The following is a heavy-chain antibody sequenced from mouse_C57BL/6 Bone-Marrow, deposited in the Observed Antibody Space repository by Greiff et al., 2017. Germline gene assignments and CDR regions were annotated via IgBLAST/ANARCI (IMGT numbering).Heavy chain of an antibody. J-gene: IGHJ3*01. Sequence: EVKLMESGAELVRPGASVKLSCTASGFTIKDDYMHWVKQRPEQGLEWIGWIDPGDGDTDYASKFQGKATITADTSSNTAYLQLSSLTSEDTAVYYCARDYGSNYVAYWGQGTLVTVSA. CDR1: GFTIKDDY. CDR3: ARDYGSNYVAY. CDR2: IDPGDGDT. D-gene: IGHD1-1*01. V-gene: IGHV14-4*01.